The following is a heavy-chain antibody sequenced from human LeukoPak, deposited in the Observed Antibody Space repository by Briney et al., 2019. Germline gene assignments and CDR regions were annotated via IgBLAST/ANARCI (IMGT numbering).Heavy chain of an antibody. D-gene: IGHD4-17*01. V-gene: IGHV3-30*04. J-gene: IGHJ4*02. Sequence: GRSLRLSCAASGFTFTYYAMYWVRQAPGKGLEWVTFISRDGSDKYYTDSVKGRFTISKDNAKNSLYLQMNSLRAEDTAVYYCARVFSGDDYWGQGALVTVSS. CDR3: ARVFSGDDY. CDR2: ISRDGSDK. CDR1: GFTFTYYA.